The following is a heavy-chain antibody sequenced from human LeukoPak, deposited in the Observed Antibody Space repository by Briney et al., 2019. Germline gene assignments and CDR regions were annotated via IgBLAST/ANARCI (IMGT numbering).Heavy chain of an antibody. D-gene: IGHD2-2*01. CDR1: GFPFSSYA. J-gene: IGHJ4*02. CDR3: AKDSCSSTSCYGDY. V-gene: IGHV3-23*01. Sequence: GSLRLSCAASGFPFSSYAMSWVRQAPGKGLEWVSAISGSGGTTYYAGSVKGRFNISSDNSKNTLYLQMNSLRAEDTAVYYCAKDSCSSTSCYGDYWGQGTLVTVSS. CDR2: ISGSGGTT.